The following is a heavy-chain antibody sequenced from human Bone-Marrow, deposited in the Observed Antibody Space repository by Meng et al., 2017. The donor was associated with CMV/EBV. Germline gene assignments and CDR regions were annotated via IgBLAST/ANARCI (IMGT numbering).Heavy chain of an antibody. V-gene: IGHV1-69*05. Sequence: SVKVSCKASGGTFSSYAISWVRQAPGQGLEWMGGIIPIFGTANYAQKFQGRVTITTDESTSTAYMELSSLRSDDTAVYYCARSLNHYAARGSGSYSAYWGQGTLVTVSS. CDR2: IIPIFGTA. CDR3: ARSLNHYAARGSGSYSAY. CDR1: GGTFSSYA. D-gene: IGHD1-26*01. J-gene: IGHJ4*02.